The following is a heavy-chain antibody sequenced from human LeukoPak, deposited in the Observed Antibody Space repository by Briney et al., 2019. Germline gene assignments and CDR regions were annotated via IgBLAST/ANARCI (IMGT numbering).Heavy chain of an antibody. J-gene: IGHJ5*02. D-gene: IGHD3-3*01. V-gene: IGHV1-18*01. Sequence: ASVKVSCKASGYTFTSYGISWVRQAPGQGLEWMGWISAYNGNTNYAQKLQGRVTMTTDTSTSTAYMELRSLGSDDTAVYYCARSPYDFWSGYYPNWFDPWGQGTLVTVSS. CDR2: ISAYNGNT. CDR1: GYTFTSYG. CDR3: ARSPYDFWSGYYPNWFDP.